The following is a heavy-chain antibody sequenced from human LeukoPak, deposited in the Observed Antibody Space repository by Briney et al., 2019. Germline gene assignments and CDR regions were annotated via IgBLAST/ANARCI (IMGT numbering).Heavy chain of an antibody. CDR2: IKEDGTRK. Sequence: PGGSLRPSCAASGFSFSGHWMTWVRQAPGKGLQWVANIKEDGTRKNYVDSVKGRFTISRDNAENSLYLQMTSLRAEDTAMYYCATPLDYHDSSGFHQGGDWGQGTLVTVSS. J-gene: IGHJ4*02. CDR1: GFSFSGHW. CDR3: ATPLDYHDSSGFHQGGD. D-gene: IGHD3-22*01. V-gene: IGHV3-7*03.